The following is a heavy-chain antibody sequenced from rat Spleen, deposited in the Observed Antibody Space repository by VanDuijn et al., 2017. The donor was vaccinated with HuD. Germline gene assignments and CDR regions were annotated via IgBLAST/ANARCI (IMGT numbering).Heavy chain of an antibody. D-gene: IGHD1-9*01. CDR2: INMDSSTI. Sequence: EVQLVESGGGLVQPGRSLKLSCAASGFTFSDYYMGWVRQAPGKGLEWIGEINMDSSTIKFPPSLKDRFTISRDNAKSTLYLQMNSLRSEDTATYYCTRRGHTMGLTSRYFDYWGQGVMVTVSS. CDR1: GFTFSDYY. J-gene: IGHJ2*01. V-gene: IGHV4-2*01. CDR3: TRRGHTMGLTSRYFDY.